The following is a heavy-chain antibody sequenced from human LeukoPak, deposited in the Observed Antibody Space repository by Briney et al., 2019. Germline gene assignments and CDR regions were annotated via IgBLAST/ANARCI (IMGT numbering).Heavy chain of an antibody. D-gene: IGHD1-26*01. V-gene: IGHV3-53*01. CDR1: GFTVSSTY. CDR3: AGDRRTSGWYAS. Sequence: PGGPLRLSCVLSGFTVSSTYISWFRQTPGKGLEWVSVIFTTGTTYYADSVKGRFTLSRDNFENTVHLQMSSLTAEDTAVYYCAGDRRTSGWYASWGQGTLVTVSS. J-gene: IGHJ5*01. CDR2: IFTTGTT.